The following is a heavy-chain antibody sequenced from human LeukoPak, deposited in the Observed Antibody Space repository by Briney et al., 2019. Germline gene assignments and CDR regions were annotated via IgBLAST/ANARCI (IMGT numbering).Heavy chain of an antibody. CDR3: ARVHGYPYYFDY. J-gene: IGHJ4*02. CDR2: VYYTGST. Sequence: SETLSLTCTVSGGSTSSSSYFWGWIRQPPEKGLDWIGNVYYTGSTYYNPSLLSRVTVSVDTSKNQFSLRLSSVTAADTAMYYCARVHGYPYYFDYWGQGVLVTVSS. CDR1: GGSTSSSSYF. D-gene: IGHD5-18*01. V-gene: IGHV4-39*01.